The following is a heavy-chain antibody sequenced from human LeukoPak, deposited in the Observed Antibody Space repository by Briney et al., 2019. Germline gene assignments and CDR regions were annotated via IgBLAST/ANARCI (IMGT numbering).Heavy chain of an antibody. Sequence: ASVKVSYKASGYTFTSYGISWVRQAPGQGLEWMGWISAYNGNTNYAQKLQGRVTMTTDTSTSTAYMELRSLRSDDTAVYYCVRWQQLAAAIRGRPELDYWGQGTLVTVSS. CDR1: GYTFTSYG. J-gene: IGHJ4*02. D-gene: IGHD2-2*02. V-gene: IGHV1-18*01. CDR3: VRWQQLAAAIRGRPELDY. CDR2: ISAYNGNT.